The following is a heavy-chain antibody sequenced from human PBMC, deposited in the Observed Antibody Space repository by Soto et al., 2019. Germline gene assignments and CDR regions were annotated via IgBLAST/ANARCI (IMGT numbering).Heavy chain of an antibody. J-gene: IGHJ5*02. CDR2: IYYSGST. CDR3: ARQLVVVATSHWFDP. V-gene: IGHV4-39*01. Sequence: PSETLSLTCTVSGSSISSSTYYWGWIRQPPGKGLEWIGNIYYSGSTYYNPSLKSRVTISVDTSKNQFSLKLSSVTAADTAVYYCARQLVVVATSHWFDPWGQGTLVTVSS. CDR1: GSSISSSTYY. D-gene: IGHD2-15*01.